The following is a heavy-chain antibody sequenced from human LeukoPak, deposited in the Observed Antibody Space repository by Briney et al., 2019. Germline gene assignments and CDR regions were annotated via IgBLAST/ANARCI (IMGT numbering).Heavy chain of an antibody. V-gene: IGHV4-59*01. CDR1: GGSISSYY. J-gene: IGHJ4*02. CDR3: ARALRNYSNYLFDY. D-gene: IGHD4-11*01. Sequence: PSETLSLTCTVSGGSISSYYWSWIRQPPGKGLEWIGYIYYSGSTNYNPSLKSRVTISVDTSKNQFFLKLSSVTAADTAVYYCARALRNYSNYLFDYWGQGTLVTVSS. CDR2: IYYSGST.